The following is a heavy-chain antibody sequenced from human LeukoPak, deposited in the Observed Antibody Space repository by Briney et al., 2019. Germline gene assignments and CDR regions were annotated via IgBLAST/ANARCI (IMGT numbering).Heavy chain of an antibody. CDR3: ARAADYYDSSRPRGAFDI. V-gene: IGHV1-46*01. J-gene: IGHJ3*02. D-gene: IGHD3-22*01. Sequence: ASVKVSCKASGYTFTSYYMHWVRQAPGQGLEWMGIINPSGGSTSYAQKFQGRVTMTRDTSTSTVYMELSSLRSEDTAVYYCARAADYYDSSRPRGAFDIWGQGTMVTVSS. CDR1: GYTFTSYY. CDR2: INPSGGST.